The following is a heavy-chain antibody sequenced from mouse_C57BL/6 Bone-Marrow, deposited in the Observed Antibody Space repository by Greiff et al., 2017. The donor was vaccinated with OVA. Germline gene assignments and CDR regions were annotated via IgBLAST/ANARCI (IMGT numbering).Heavy chain of an antibody. CDR3: ARSGWFAY. CDR1: GYTFTSYW. J-gene: IGHJ3*01. CDR2: IDPSDSET. V-gene: IGHV1-52*01. D-gene: IGHD3-2*02. Sequence: QVHVKQPGAELVRPGSSVKLSCKASGYTFTSYWMHWVKQRPIQGLEWIGNIDPSDSETHYNQKFKDKATLTVDKSSSTAYMQLSSLTSEDSAVYYCARSGWFAYWGQGTLVTVSA.